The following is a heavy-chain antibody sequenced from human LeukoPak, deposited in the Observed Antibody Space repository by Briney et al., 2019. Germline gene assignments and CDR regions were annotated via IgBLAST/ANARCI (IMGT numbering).Heavy chain of an antibody. CDR3: ARGLYCSGGSCYPPKYYFDY. CDR2: ISAYNGNT. J-gene: IGHJ4*02. D-gene: IGHD2-15*01. CDR1: GYTFTSYG. Sequence: GASVKVSCKASGYTFTSYGISWVRQAPGQGLEWMGWISAYNGNTNYAQKLQGRVTMTTDTSTSTAYMELRSLRSDDTAVYYCARGLYCSGGSCYPPKYYFDYWGQGTLVTVSS. V-gene: IGHV1-18*01.